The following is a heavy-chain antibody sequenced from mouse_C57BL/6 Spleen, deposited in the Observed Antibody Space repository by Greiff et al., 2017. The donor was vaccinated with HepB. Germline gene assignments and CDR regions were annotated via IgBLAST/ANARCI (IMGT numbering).Heavy chain of an antibody. CDR1: GYSITSGYY. V-gene: IGHV3-6*01. CDR2: ISYDGSN. Sequence: EVQLVESGPGLVKPSQSLSLTCSVTGYSITSGYYWNWIRQFPGNKLEWMGYISYDGSNNYNPSLKNRISITRDTSKNQFFLKLNSVTTEDTATYYCARDQGNYDYDGYAMDYWGQGTSVTVSS. J-gene: IGHJ4*01. CDR3: ARDQGNYDYDGYAMDY. D-gene: IGHD2-4*01.